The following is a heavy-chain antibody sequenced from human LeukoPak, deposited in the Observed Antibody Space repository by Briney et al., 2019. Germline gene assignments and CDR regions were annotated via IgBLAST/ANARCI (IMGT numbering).Heavy chain of an antibody. V-gene: IGHV3-30*02. J-gene: IGHJ3*02. CDR3: TRAVSSASPAFDI. CDR2: IRSDGNNK. CDR1: GFTFSSYG. Sequence: GGSLRLSCAASGFTFSSYGMHWVRQAPGKGLEWVAFIRSDGNNKYYADSVKGRFAISRDNSKNTLYLQMNSLRAEDAAVYYCTRAVSSASPAFDIWGQGTMVTVSS. D-gene: IGHD6-19*01.